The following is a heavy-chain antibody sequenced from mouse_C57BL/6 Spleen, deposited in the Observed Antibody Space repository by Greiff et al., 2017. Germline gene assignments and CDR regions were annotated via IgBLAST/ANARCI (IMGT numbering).Heavy chain of an antibody. CDR1: GYSITSGYY. J-gene: IGHJ2*01. CDR2: ISYDGSN. V-gene: IGHV3-6*01. Sequence: DVQLQESGPGLVKPSQSLSLTCSVTGYSITSGYYWNWIRQFPGNKLEWMGYISYDGSNNYNPSLKNRISITRDTSKNQFFLKLNSVTTEDTATYYCARYGNYNPYYFDYWGQGTTLTVSS. CDR3: ARYGNYNPYYFDY. D-gene: IGHD2-10*02.